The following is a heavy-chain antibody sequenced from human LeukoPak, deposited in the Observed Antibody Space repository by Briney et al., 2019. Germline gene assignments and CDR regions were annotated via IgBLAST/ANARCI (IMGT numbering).Heavy chain of an antibody. Sequence: SVKVSCKASGGTFSSYAISWVRQAPGPGLELMGGIIPIFGTANYAQKFQGRVTITADKSTSTAYMELSSLRSEDTAVYYCARAQVPAARNYYYYYMDVWGKGTTVTVSS. J-gene: IGHJ6*03. CDR3: ARAQVPAARNYYYYYMDV. V-gene: IGHV1-69*06. CDR2: IIPIFGTA. CDR1: GGTFSSYA. D-gene: IGHD2-2*01.